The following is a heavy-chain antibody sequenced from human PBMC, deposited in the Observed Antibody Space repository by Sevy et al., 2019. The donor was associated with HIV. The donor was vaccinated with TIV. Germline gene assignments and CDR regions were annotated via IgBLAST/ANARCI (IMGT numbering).Heavy chain of an antibody. CDR2: ISGSGGST. CDR3: AKAWIGGAVAGPVDY. Sequence: GVSLRLSCAASGFTFSSYAMSWVRQAPGKGLEWVSAISGSGGSTYYADSVKGRFTISRDNSKNTLYLQMNSLRAEDTAVYYCAKAWIGGAVAGPVDYWGQGTLVTVSS. J-gene: IGHJ4*02. V-gene: IGHV3-23*01. D-gene: IGHD6-19*01. CDR1: GFTFSSYA.